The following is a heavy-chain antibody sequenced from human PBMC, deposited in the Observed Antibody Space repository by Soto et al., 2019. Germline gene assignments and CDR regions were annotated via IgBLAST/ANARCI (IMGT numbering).Heavy chain of an antibody. CDR3: AKGGDYWSGFSPD. V-gene: IGHV3-23*01. CDR1: GFTFGDYV. D-gene: IGHD3-3*01. CDR2: ISASGGSS. J-gene: IGHJ4*02. Sequence: GGSLRLSCTASGFTFGDYVMSWVRQAPGKGLEWVSGISASGGSSYDVDSVRGRFTTSRDNSKNTLFLQMNSLTDEDTAVYYGAKGGDYWSGFSPDWGQGTLVTVSS.